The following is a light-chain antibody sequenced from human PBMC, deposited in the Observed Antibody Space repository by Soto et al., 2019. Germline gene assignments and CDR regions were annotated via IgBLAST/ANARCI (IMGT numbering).Light chain of an antibody. J-gene: IGKJ1*01. CDR1: QSVSSY. Sequence: PGERATLSCRASQSVSSYLAWYQQKPGQAPRLLIYDAFKRATGIPARFSGSGSGTDFTLTISSLEPEDFAVYYCQQRSNWPRTFGQGNKV. CDR2: DAF. CDR3: QQRSNWPRT. V-gene: IGKV3-11*01.